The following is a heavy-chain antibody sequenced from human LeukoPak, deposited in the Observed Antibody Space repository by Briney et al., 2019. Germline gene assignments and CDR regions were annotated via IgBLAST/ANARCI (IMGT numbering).Heavy chain of an antibody. V-gene: IGHV3-48*03. CDR3: ARDQGAGWFDP. CDR1: GFTFGSYE. D-gene: IGHD1-26*01. J-gene: IGHJ5*02. CDR2: ISSSGSSI. Sequence: QPGGSLRLSCAASGFTFGSYEMNWVRQAPGKGLEWVSYISSSGSSIYYADSVKGRFTISRDNAKNSLYLQMNSLRAEDTAVYYCARDQGAGWFDPWGQGTLVTVSS.